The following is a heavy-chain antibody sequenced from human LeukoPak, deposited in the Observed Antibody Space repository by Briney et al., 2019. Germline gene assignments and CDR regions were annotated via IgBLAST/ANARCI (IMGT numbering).Heavy chain of an antibody. Sequence: PGGSLRLSCAASGFTFGDHIMNWVRQLPGKRLEWVAYVSGSGSTVYYADSVKGRFTVSRDNGKSSLYLHMNSLRVEDTALYYCVRQFASWGQGTLVTVSS. CDR3: VRQFAS. CDR1: GFTFGDHI. J-gene: IGHJ4*02. V-gene: IGHV3-48*01. CDR2: VSGSGSTV.